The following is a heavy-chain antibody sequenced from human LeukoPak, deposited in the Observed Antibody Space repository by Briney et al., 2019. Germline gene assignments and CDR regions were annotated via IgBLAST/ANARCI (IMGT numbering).Heavy chain of an antibody. CDR2: IYSGGNT. D-gene: IGHD3-22*01. CDR3: ARGDFYGSKGYYDF. J-gene: IGHJ4*02. Sequence: GGSLRLSCAASGFTVSSNYMSWVRQAPGKGLEWVSVIYSGGNTYYADSVKGRFTISRDNSKNTLYLQMTSLRAEDTAVYYCARGDFYGSKGYYDFWGQGTLVT. V-gene: IGHV3-53*01. CDR1: GFTVSSNY.